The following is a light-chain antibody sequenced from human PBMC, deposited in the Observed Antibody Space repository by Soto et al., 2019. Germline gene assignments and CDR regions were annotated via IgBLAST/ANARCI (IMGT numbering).Light chain of an antibody. V-gene: IGKV3-15*01. CDR1: RGIGTS. CDR2: GAS. J-gene: IGKJ2*01. CDR3: QHYSVWPPYT. Sequence: DILMTQSPATLSVSPGEGATVSCRASRGIGTSLAWYQQRRGQAPRLLIYGASTRATGVPARFRGSGSGTGFTLTISSLQSGDFAAHYCQHYSVWPPYTFDQGTKLEI.